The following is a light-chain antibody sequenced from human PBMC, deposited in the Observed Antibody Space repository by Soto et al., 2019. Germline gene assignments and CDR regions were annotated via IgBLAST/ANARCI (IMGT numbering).Light chain of an antibody. CDR2: DAS. CDR1: LSVSSY. Sequence: EIVLTQSPATLSLSPGERATLSCRASLSVSSYLAWYQQKPGQAPRLLIYDASNRATGIPARFSGSGSGTDFTLTISSLEPEDFAIYYCQQRNYWLSFGGGTKVEIK. CDR3: QQRNYWLS. V-gene: IGKV3-11*01. J-gene: IGKJ4*01.